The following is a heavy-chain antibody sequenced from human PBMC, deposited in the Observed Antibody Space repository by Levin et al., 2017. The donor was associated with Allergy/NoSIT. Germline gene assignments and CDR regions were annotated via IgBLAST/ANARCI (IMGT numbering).Heavy chain of an antibody. Sequence: GESLKISCAASGFTFSTYAMSWVRQAPGKGLEWVSVISGSGGSTYYGDTVKGRSTISRDNSKNTLYLQINSLRAEDTAVYYCAKVVVAESYYYYGMDVWGQGTTVTVSS. CDR1: GFTFSTYA. D-gene: IGHD2-15*01. CDR2: ISGSGGST. CDR3: AKVVVAESYYYYGMDV. J-gene: IGHJ6*02. V-gene: IGHV3-23*01.